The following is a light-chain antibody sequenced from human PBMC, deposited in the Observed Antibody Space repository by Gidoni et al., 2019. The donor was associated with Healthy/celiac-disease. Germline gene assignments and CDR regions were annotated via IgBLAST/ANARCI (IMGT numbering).Light chain of an antibody. CDR1: QSISSY. CDR2: AAS. Sequence: DIQMTQSPSSLSASVGDRVTITCRASQSISSYLNWYQQKPGKAPRLLIYAASSLQSVVPSRLRGSGSGTDFTLTISSLQPEDFATYYCQQSYSTPRTFGQGTKLEIK. CDR3: QQSYSTPRT. V-gene: IGKV1-39*01. J-gene: IGKJ2*01.